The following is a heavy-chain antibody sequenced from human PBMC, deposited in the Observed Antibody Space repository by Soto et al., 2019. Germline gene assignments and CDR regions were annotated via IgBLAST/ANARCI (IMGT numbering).Heavy chain of an antibody. CDR1: GFTLSGRS. J-gene: IGHJ6*04. D-gene: IGHD3-10*01. Sequence: EVQLVESGGGLVQPGGSLRLSCAASGFTLSGRSMHWVRQAPGKGLVYVSGIDSSGTDSSYADSVKGRFTNSRDNAKNMLFLQMNSLRVEDTAVYYCARGWFGPDVWGKGTTVTVSS. V-gene: IGHV3-74*01. CDR3: ARGWFGPDV. CDR2: IDSSGTDS.